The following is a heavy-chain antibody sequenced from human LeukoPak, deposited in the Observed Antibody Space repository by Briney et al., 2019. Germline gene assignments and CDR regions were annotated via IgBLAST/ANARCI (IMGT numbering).Heavy chain of an antibody. D-gene: IGHD6-13*01. J-gene: IGHJ4*02. Sequence: GGSLRLSCVVSGFTFSSYSVNWLRQATGKGLEWVSSISSSSCYIYYADSVKGRLTISRDNAKNSLYLQMNSLRAEDTAVYYCARDIGGSSSWPYYFDYWGQGTLVTVSS. CDR1: GFTFSSYS. V-gene: IGHV3-21*01. CDR3: ARDIGGSSSWPYYFDY. CDR2: ISSSSCYI.